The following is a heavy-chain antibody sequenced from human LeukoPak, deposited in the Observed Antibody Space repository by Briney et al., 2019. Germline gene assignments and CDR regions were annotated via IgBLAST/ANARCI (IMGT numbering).Heavy chain of an antibody. V-gene: IGHV4-61*02. CDR3: ARAYCSSTSCYTWDAFDI. J-gene: IGHJ3*02. CDR1: GGSIGSGSYY. D-gene: IGHD2-2*02. CDR2: IYTSGST. Sequence: PSETLSLTCTVSGGSIGSGSYYWSWIRQPAGKGLEWIGRIYTSGSTNYNPSLKSRVTISVDTSKNQFSLKLSSVTAADTAVYYCARAYCSSTSCYTWDAFDIWGQGTMVTVSS.